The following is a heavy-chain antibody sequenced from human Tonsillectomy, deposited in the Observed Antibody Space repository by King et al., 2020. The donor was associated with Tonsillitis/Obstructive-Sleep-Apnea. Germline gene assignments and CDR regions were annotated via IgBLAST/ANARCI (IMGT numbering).Heavy chain of an antibody. CDR3: ARRVAMITFGGVIVDDAFDI. CDR2: ISSSSSYT. Sequence: VQLVESGGGLVKPGGSLRLSCAASGFTFSDYYMSWIRQAPGKGLEWVSYISSSSSYTNYADSVKGRFTISRDNAKNSLYLQRNSLRAEDTAVYYCARRVAMITFGGVIVDDAFDIWGQGTMVTVSS. CDR1: GFTFSDYY. V-gene: IGHV3-11*05. D-gene: IGHD3-16*02. J-gene: IGHJ3*02.